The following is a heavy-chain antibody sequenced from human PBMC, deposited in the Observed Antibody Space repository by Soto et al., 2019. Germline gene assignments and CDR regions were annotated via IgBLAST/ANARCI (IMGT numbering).Heavy chain of an antibody. J-gene: IGHJ5*02. V-gene: IGHV2-26*01. D-gene: IGHD4-4*01. Sequence: SGPTLVNPTETLTLTCTVSGFSLSNARMGVSWIRQPPGKALEWLAHSFSNDEKSYSTSLKSRLTISKDTSKSQVVLTMTNMDTVDTATYYCARIPTGGWFDPWGQGTLVTVSS. CDR1: GFSLSNARMG. CDR2: SFSNDEK. CDR3: ARIPTGGWFDP.